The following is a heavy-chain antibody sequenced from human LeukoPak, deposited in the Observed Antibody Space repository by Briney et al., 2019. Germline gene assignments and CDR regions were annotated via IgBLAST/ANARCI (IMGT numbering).Heavy chain of an antibody. J-gene: IGHJ4*02. CDR2: INHSGST. D-gene: IGHD3-22*01. CDR1: GGSFSGYY. V-gene: IGHV4-34*01. Sequence: SETLSLTCAVYGGSFSGYYWSWIRQPPGKGLEWIGEINHSGSTNYNPSLKSRVTISVDTSKNQFSLKLSSVTAADTAVYYCARHASYSYYYDSSGYPYYFDYWGQGTLVTVSS. CDR3: ARHASYSYYYDSSGYPYYFDY.